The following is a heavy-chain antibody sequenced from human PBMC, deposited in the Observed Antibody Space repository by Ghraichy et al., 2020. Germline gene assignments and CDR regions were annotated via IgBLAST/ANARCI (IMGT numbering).Heavy chain of an antibody. V-gene: IGHV4-39*01. CDR3: ARQRLRPLFDY. Sequence: ETPSLICSVSGDSISAGTYFWGWIRQPPGKGLEWIASIYHGGTTYYNPSLNSRVTISIDTSKNQFSLSLGSVTAADTAVYYCARQRLRPLFDYWGQGALVTVSS. D-gene: IGHD4-17*01. CDR2: IYHGGTT. CDR1: GDSISAGTYF. J-gene: IGHJ4*02.